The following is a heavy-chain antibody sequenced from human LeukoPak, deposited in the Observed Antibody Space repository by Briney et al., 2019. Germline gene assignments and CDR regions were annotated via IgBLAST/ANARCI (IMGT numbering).Heavy chain of an antibody. V-gene: IGHV3-33*06. D-gene: IGHD5-12*01. CDR3: AKESGYSGYGEFDY. J-gene: IGHJ4*02. Sequence: GGSLRLSCAASGFTFSSYGMHWVRQAPGKGLEWVAVIWYDGSNKYYADPVKGRFTISRDNSKNTLYLQMNTLRAEDTAVYYCAKESGYSGYGEFDYWGQGTLVTVSS. CDR1: GFTFSSYG. CDR2: IWYDGSNK.